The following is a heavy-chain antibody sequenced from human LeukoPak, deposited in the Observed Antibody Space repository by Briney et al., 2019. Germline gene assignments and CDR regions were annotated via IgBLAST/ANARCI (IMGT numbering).Heavy chain of an antibody. D-gene: IGHD4-17*01. CDR3: SARRLPRDY. J-gene: IGHJ4*02. CDR1: GGSLSGYY. V-gene: IGHV4-34*01. CDR2: INHSGST. Sequence: SSGTLSLTCAVYGGSLSGYYWSWIRQPPGKGLEWIGEINHSGSTNYNPSLKSRVTISVDTSKNQFSLKLSSVTAADTAVYYCSARRLPRDYWGQGTLVTVSS.